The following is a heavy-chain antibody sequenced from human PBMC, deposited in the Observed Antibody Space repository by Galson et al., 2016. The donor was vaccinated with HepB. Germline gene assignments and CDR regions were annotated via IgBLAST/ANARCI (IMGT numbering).Heavy chain of an antibody. CDR1: GYTFTSYY. CDR2: INPSGGST. D-gene: IGHD1-7*01. Sequence: SVKVSCKASGYTFTSYYMHWVRQAPGQGLEWMGIINPSGGSTSYAQKFQGRVTMTRDTSTSTVYMELSSLRSEDTAVYYWARDEGWNYGLSWFDPWGQGTLVTVSS. V-gene: IGHV1-46*01. J-gene: IGHJ5*02. CDR3: ARDEGWNYGLSWFDP.